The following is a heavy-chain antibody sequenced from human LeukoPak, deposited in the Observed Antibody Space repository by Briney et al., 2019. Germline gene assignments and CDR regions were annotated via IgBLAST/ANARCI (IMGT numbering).Heavy chain of an antibody. CDR3: ARDRRDGYTGFDY. CDR1: GGTFSSYA. Sequence: SVKVSCKASGGTFSSYAISWVRQAPGQGLEWMGGIIPIFGTANYAQKFQGRVTITADESTSTAYMELSSLRSEDTAVYYCARDRRDGYTGFDYWGQGTLVTVSS. D-gene: IGHD5-24*01. CDR2: IIPIFGTA. J-gene: IGHJ4*02. V-gene: IGHV1-69*01.